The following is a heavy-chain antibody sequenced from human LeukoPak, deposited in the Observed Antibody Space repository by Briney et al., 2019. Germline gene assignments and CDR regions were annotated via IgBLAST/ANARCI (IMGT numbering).Heavy chain of an antibody. J-gene: IGHJ4*02. CDR1: GFTFSSYG. CDR2: IWYDGGNK. V-gene: IGHV3-33*01. CDR3: ARGGTYSSLGLN. Sequence: GGSLRLSCAASGFTFSSYGMHWVRQAPGKGLEWVAVIWYDGGNKYYADSVKGRFTISRDNSKNTLYLQMNSLRAEDTAVYYCARGGTYSSLGLNWGQGTLVTVSS. D-gene: IGHD6-6*01.